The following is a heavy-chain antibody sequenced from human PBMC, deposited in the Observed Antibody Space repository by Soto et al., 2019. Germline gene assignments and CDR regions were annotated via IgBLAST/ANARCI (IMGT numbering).Heavy chain of an antibody. V-gene: IGHV1-69*01. D-gene: IGHD3-16*02. CDR1: GGTFSSYA. CDR3: ARDKLYYDYVWGSYRSTEDY. CDR2: IIPIFGTA. J-gene: IGHJ4*02. Sequence: QVQLVQSGAEVKKPGSSVKVSCKASGGTFSSYAISWVRQAPGQGLEWMGGIIPIFGTANYAQKFQGRVTITADESTSTAYMELSSLRSEDTAVYYCARDKLYYDYVWGSYRSTEDYWGQGTLVTVSS.